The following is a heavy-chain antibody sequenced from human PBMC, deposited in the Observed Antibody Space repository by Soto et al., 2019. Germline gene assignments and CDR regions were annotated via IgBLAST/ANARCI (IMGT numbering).Heavy chain of an antibody. D-gene: IGHD2-8*01. Sequence: PSQTLSLTCAISGDSVSSNSAAWNWIRQSPSRGLEWLGRTYYRSKWYNDYAVSVKSRITINPDKSKNQYSLQLNSVTPEDTAVYYFAREVRFPLIFLCTNGVCYPSRFDYWGQGTLVTVSS. CDR2: TYYRSKWYN. CDR1: GDSVSSNSAA. J-gene: IGHJ4*02. CDR3: AREVRFPLIFLCTNGVCYPSRFDY. V-gene: IGHV6-1*01.